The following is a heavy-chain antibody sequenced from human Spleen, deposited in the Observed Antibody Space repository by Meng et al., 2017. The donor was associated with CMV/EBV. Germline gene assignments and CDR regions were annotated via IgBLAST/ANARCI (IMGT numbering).Heavy chain of an antibody. J-gene: IGHJ4*02. V-gene: IGHV3-11*01. D-gene: IGHD2-2*01. CDR1: GFSFSSYA. Sequence: GESLKISCAASGFSFSSYAMSWIRQAPGKGLEWISYVSSSGSTIYYADSVKGRFTISRDNAKNSLYLQMNSLRAEDTAVYYCARAEGYCSSTSCYDLYYFDYWGRGTLVTVSS. CDR2: VSSSGSTI. CDR3: ARAEGYCSSTSCYDLYYFDY.